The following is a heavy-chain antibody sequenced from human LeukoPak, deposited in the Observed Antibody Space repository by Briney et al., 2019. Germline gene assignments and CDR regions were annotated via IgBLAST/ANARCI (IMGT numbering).Heavy chain of an antibody. D-gene: IGHD3-3*01. CDR3: ARAPLGMGFDS. J-gene: IGHJ5*01. V-gene: IGHV3-23*01. CDR1: GFTFSTYA. Sequence: PGGSLRLSCAASGFTFSTYAMTWVRQAPGKGLEWVSSITSSGGGTYYADSVRGRFTISRDSSKNTLYLQMKSLRVEDTAIYYCARAPLGMGFDSWGQGTLVTVSS. CDR2: ITSSGGGT.